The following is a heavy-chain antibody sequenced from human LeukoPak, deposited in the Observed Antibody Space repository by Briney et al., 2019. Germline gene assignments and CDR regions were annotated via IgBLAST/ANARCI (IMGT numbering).Heavy chain of an antibody. CDR2: IYSGGNP. Sequence: GGSLRLSCAASGFSVSSNYMNWVRQAPGKGLEWVSVIYSGGNPYYTDSVKGRFTISRDTSKNTVYLQMNSLRAEDTAVYYCARQYSYGFNYWGQGTLVTVSS. J-gene: IGHJ4*02. CDR3: ARQYSYGFNY. D-gene: IGHD5-18*01. V-gene: IGHV3-53*01. CDR1: GFSVSSNY.